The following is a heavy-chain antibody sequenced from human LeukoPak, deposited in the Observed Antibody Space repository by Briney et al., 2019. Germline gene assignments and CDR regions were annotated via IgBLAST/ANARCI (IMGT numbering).Heavy chain of an antibody. CDR3: ARRGYSSPDYFDY. D-gene: IGHD5-12*01. Sequence: AASVKVSCKASGGTFSSYAISWVRQAPGQGLEWMGRIIPILGIADYAQKFQGRVTITADKSTSTAYMELSSLRSEDTAVYYCARRGYSSPDYFDYWGQGTLVTVSS. CDR2: IIPILGIA. V-gene: IGHV1-69*04. CDR1: GGTFSSYA. J-gene: IGHJ4*02.